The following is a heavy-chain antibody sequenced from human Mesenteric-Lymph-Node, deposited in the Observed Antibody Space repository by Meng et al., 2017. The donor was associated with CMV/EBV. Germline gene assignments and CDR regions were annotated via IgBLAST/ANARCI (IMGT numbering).Heavy chain of an antibody. J-gene: IGHJ5*02. CDR3: AIRGAAAGFNWFDP. D-gene: IGHD6-13*01. Sequence: GESLKISCAVSGFTLSNYAMSWVRQAPGKGLEWVSAISGSGHSTYYADSVKGRFTISRDNSKNTLYLQMNSLRAEDTAVYYCAIRGAAAGFNWFDPWGQGTQVTVSS. CDR2: ISGSGHST. V-gene: IGHV3-23*01. CDR1: GFTLSNYA.